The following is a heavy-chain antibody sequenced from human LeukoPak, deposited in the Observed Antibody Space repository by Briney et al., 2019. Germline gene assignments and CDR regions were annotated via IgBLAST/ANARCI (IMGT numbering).Heavy chain of an antibody. J-gene: IGHJ6*03. V-gene: IGHV4-61*02. Sequence: PSETLSLTCTVSDGSISSGSYYWSWIRQPAGKGLEWIGRIYTSGSTNYNPSLKSRVTISVDTSKNQFSPKLSSVTAADTAVYYCARDRRFSYYYYMDVWGKGTTVTVSS. D-gene: IGHD3-10*01. CDR2: IYTSGST. CDR3: ARDRRFSYYYYMDV. CDR1: DGSISSGSYY.